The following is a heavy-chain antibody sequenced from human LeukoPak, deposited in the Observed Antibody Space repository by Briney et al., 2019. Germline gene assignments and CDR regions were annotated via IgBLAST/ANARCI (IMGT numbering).Heavy chain of an antibody. D-gene: IGHD2-2*02. CDR1: GYTFTGYY. V-gene: IGHV1-2*02. J-gene: IGHJ6*02. CDR2: INPNSGGT. Sequence: ASVKVSCKASGYTFTGYYMHWVRQTPGQGLEWMGWINPNSGGTNYAQKFQGRVTMTRDTSISTAYMELSRLRSDDTAVYYCAREPPAYCSSTSCYMGRENGMDVWGQGTTVTVSS. CDR3: AREPPAYCSSTSCYMGRENGMDV.